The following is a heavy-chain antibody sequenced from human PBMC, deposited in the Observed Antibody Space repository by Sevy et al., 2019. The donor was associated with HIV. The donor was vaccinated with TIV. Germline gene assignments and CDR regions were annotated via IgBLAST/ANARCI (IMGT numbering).Heavy chain of an antibody. CDR1: GFTFSTYG. CDR2: MWFDGSNT. D-gene: IGHD4-17*01. V-gene: IGHV3-33*01. CDR3: ARDLEFYDYGDYGPAFMPDY. Sequence: GGSLRLSCAASGFTFSTYGMHWVRQAPGKGLEWVAVMWFDGSNTYYADSGKGRFTIPRDIAKNTLDLQMNSLRAEDTADYYCARDLEFYDYGDYGPAFMPDYWGQGTLVTVSS. J-gene: IGHJ4*02.